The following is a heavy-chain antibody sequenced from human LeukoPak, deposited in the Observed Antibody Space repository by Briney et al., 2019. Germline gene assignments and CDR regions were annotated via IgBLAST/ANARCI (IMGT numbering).Heavy chain of an antibody. CDR2: IIPIFGTA. CDR3: AGKAPYSSSWPTSEYLQH. V-gene: IGHV1-69*01. CDR1: GGTFSSYA. D-gene: IGHD6-13*01. J-gene: IGHJ1*01. Sequence: SVTVSCTASGGTFSSYAISWVRQAPGQGLEWMGGIIPIFGTANYAQKFQGRVTITADESTSTAYMELSSLRSEDTAVYYCAGKAPYSSSWPTSEYLQHWGQGTLVTVSS.